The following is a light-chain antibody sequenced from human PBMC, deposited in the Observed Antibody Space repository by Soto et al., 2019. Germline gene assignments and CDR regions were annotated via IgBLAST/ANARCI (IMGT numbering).Light chain of an antibody. CDR3: FSYTSSGTYV. J-gene: IGLJ1*01. CDR2: GNT. CDR1: SSNIGAAYS. V-gene: IGLV1-40*01. Sequence: QSVLTQPRSVSGAPGQTVTISCTRSSSNIGAAYSVHWYQQLPGEAPKLLIFGNTNRPSGVPDRFSGSESGTSASLAITGLQVEDEADYYCFSYTSSGTYVFGTGTKLTVL.